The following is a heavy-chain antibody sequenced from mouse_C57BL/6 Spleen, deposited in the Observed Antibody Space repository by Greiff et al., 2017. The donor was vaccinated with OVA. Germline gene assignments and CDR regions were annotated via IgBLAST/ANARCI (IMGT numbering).Heavy chain of an antibody. Sequence: VQLQQSGPELVKPGASVKISCKASGYAFSSSWMNWVKQRPGKGLEWIGRIYPGDGDTNYNGKFKGKATLTADKSSSTAYMKLSSLTSEDSAVYFCARGGDYDDGGDAYWGQGTLVTVSA. CDR1: GYAFSSSW. V-gene: IGHV1-82*01. D-gene: IGHD2-4*01. CDR3: ARGGDYDDGGDAY. J-gene: IGHJ3*01. CDR2: IYPGDGDT.